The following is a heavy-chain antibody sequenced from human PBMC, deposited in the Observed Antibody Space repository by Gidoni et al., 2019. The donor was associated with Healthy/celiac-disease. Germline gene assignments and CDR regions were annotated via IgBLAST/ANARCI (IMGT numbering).Heavy chain of an antibody. V-gene: IGHV3-30-3*01. CDR3: AREVQVYGEQLAAFDY. D-gene: IGHD6-6*01. Sequence: QVQLVESGGGVVPPGRSLRLSCAASGFTFSRYAMHWVRQAPGKGLEWGAVIAYDGSKKYYADAVKGRFTISRDNSKNTLYLQMNSLRAEDTAVDDCAREVQVYGEQLAAFDYWGQGTLVTVSS. CDR2: IAYDGSKK. CDR1: GFTFSRYA. J-gene: IGHJ4*02.